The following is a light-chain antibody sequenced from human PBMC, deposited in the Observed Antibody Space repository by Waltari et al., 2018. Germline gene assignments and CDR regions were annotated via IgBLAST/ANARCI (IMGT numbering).Light chain of an antibody. Sequence: DIVLTQSPATLSLSPGGIATLSCRASQSVTGFLAWYQQKPGQAPRLLIYEASNRAPGIPARFSGSGSGTDFTLTISSLEPEDFAVYYCQQRSNWPITSGEGTRLEIK. V-gene: IGKV3-11*01. CDR1: QSVTGF. J-gene: IGKJ5*01. CDR2: EAS. CDR3: QQRSNWPIT.